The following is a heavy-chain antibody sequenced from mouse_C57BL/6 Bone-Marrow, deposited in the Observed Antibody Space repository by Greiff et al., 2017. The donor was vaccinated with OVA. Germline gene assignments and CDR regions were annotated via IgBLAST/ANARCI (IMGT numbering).Heavy chain of an antibody. J-gene: IGHJ4*01. V-gene: IGHV1-15*01. D-gene: IGHD2-2*01. Sequence: QVQLQQSGAELVRPGASVTLSCKASGYTFTDYEMHWVKQTPVHGLEWIGAIDPETGGTAYNQKFKGKAILTADKSSSTAYMELRSLTSEDSAVYYCTRLGTYGYEDYAMDYWGQGTSVTVSS. CDR2: IDPETGGT. CDR3: TRLGTYGYEDYAMDY. CDR1: GYTFTDYE.